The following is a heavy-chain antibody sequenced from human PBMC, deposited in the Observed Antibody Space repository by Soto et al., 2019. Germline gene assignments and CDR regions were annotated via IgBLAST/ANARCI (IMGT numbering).Heavy chain of an antibody. V-gene: IGHV1-69*02. D-gene: IGHD3-10*01. Sequence: ASVKVSCKASGGTFSSYTISWVRQAPGQGLEWMGRIIPILGIANYAQKFQGRVTITADKSTGTAYMELSSLRSEDTAVYYCARSSYYGSGSYYNVNFDYWGQGTLVTVSS. CDR2: IIPILGIA. J-gene: IGHJ4*02. CDR1: GGTFSSYT. CDR3: ARSSYYGSGSYYNVNFDY.